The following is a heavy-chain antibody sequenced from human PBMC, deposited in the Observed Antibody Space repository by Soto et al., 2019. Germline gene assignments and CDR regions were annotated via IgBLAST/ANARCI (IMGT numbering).Heavy chain of an antibody. D-gene: IGHD2-8*01. CDR3: ARELMVYAITVQYYYYGMDV. Sequence: GGSLRLSCAASGFTFSSYAMHWVRQAPGKGLEWVAVISYDGSNKYYADSVKGRFTISRDNSKNTLYLQMNSLRAEDTAVYYCARELMVYAITVQYYYYGMDVWGQGTTVTVSS. CDR1: GFTFSSYA. CDR2: ISYDGSNK. V-gene: IGHV3-30-3*01. J-gene: IGHJ6*02.